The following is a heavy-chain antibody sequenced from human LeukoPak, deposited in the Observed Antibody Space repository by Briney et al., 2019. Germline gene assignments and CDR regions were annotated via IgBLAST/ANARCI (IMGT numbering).Heavy chain of an antibody. V-gene: IGHV3-23*01. D-gene: IGHD3-10*01. CDR1: GFTFSNYA. CDR2: IIGSGDVS. Sequence: PGGSLRLSCSAPGFTFSNYAMSWVRQAPGKGLEWVSGIIGSGDVSFYADSVKGRFTISRDNSKDTLYLQMSSLRAEDTAMYFCAKDETLSGVNYFASWGQGALVTVSS. J-gene: IGHJ4*02. CDR3: AKDETLSGVNYFAS.